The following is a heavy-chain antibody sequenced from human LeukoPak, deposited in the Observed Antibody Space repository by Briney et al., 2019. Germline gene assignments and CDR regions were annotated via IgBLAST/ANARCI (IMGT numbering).Heavy chain of an antibody. CDR2: IYSSGSA. D-gene: IGHD4-17*01. Sequence: PSETLSLTCTVSGDSISIYYWSWVRQPAGKGLEWIGRIYSSGSANYNPSLKNRVNMSVDTSKNQFSLNLTSVTAADTAVYYCARTRGGDYAHFDYWGQGTLVTVPS. V-gene: IGHV4-4*07. CDR3: ARTRGGDYAHFDY. J-gene: IGHJ4*02. CDR1: GDSISIYY.